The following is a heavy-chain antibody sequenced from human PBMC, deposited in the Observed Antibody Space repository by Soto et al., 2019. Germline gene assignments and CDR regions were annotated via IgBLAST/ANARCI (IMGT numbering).Heavy chain of an antibody. Sequence: PVGSLRLSCVGSGFIFSNNGMHWVRQTPGKGLEWVAFMSYDGSDTFYADSVKGRFTISRDNSKNTLFLHMSNPRAEDTAMYYCTIVRVADSALDHWGQGTLVTVSS. CDR2: MSYDGSDT. J-gene: IGHJ4*02. CDR1: GFIFSNNG. CDR3: TIVRVADSALDH. V-gene: IGHV3-30*02. D-gene: IGHD3-10*02.